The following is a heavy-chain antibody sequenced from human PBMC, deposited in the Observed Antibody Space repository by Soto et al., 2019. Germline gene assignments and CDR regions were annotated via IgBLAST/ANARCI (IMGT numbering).Heavy chain of an antibody. V-gene: IGHV3-73*01. CDR2: IRSKPNNYAT. CDR1: GFTFSGSA. Sequence: PGGSLRLSCAASGFTFSGSAIHWVRQASGKGLEWVGRIRSKPNNYATAYSASVNGRFTISRDDSKNTAYLHMNSLITEDTAMYYCTRFPRGTPETPVTNFDYWGQGTLVTVSS. CDR3: TRFPRGTPETPVTNFDY. D-gene: IGHD4-17*01. J-gene: IGHJ4*02.